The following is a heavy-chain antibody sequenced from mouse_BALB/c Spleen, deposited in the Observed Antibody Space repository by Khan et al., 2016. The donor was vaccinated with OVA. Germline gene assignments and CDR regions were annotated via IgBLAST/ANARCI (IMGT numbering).Heavy chain of an antibody. CDR3: ARDRYDYVDY. CDR1: GYTFTDYS. J-gene: IGHJ2*01. CDR2: INTETGEP. Sequence: QIQLVQSGPELKKPGETVKISCKASGYTFTDYSIHWVKQAPGKGLKWMGWINTETGEPTYADDFKGRFAFSLETSASTAYLQINNLKNEDTATYFCARDRYDYVDYWGQGTTLTVSS. D-gene: IGHD2-14*01. V-gene: IGHV9-2-1*01.